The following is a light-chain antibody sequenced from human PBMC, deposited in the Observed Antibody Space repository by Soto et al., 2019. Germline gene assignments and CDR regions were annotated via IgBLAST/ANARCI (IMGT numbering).Light chain of an antibody. CDR1: QSVSSY. V-gene: IGKV3-11*01. CDR2: DAS. Sequence: EIVLTQSPATLSLSPGERATLSCRASQSVSSYLAWYQQKPGQAPRLLIYDASNRATGIPARFSGSGSGTDFTLTISSLEPEDFAVYYCQQYATSPTFGGGTRLEIK. CDR3: QQYATSPT. J-gene: IGKJ4*01.